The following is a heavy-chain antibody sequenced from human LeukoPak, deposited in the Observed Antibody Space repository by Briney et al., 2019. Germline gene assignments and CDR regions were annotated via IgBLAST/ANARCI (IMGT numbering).Heavy chain of an antibody. CDR3: ASGKRGWLQISRYGMDV. CDR1: GGTFSSYA. CDR2: IIPIFGTA. V-gene: IGHV1-69*13. J-gene: IGHJ6*02. Sequence: ASVKVSCKASGGTFSSYATSWVRQAPGQGLEWMGGIIPIFGTANYAQKFQGRVTITADESTSTAYMELSSLRSEDTAVYYCASGKRGWLQISRYGMDVWGQGTTVTVSS. D-gene: IGHD5-24*01.